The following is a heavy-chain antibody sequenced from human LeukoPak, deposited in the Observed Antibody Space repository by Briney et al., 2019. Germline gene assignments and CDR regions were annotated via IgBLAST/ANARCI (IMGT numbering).Heavy chain of an antibody. CDR1: GFNFSIYS. CDR2: ITRSSTTI. Sequence: GGSLRLSCAASGFNFSIYSMNWVRQAPGKGLEWVSYITRSSTTIYYADSVKGRFTISRDNAKNSLYLQMNSLRVEDTAIYYCAGGVGYCSSTSCPSSYYYYYYMDVWGKGTTVTVSS. CDR3: AGGVGYCSSTSCPSSYYYYYYMDV. J-gene: IGHJ6*03. D-gene: IGHD2-2*01. V-gene: IGHV3-48*01.